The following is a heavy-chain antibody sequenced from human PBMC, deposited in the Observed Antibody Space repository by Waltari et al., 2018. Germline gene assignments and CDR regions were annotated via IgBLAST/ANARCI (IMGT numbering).Heavy chain of an antibody. CDR1: GFTFSSYE. V-gene: IGHV3-48*03. D-gene: IGHD4-17*01. CDR2: ISSSGSTI. Sequence: EVQLVESGGGLVQPGGYLRLSCAASGFTFSSYEINWVRQAPGKGLEWVSYISSSGSTIYYADSVKGRFTISRVNAKNSLYLQMNSLRAEDTAVYYCASLDYGDYVSYYYYGMDVWGQGTTVTVSS. J-gene: IGHJ6*02. CDR3: ASLDYGDYVSYYYYGMDV.